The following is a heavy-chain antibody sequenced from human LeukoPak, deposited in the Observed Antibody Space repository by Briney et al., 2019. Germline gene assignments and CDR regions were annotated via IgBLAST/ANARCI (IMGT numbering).Heavy chain of an antibody. J-gene: IGHJ3*02. CDR1: GFTFDDYG. D-gene: IGHD2-21*02. V-gene: IGHV3-20*04. CDR3: AKTVVVTGNPRAFDI. Sequence: PGGSLRLSCAASGFTFDDYGMSWVRQAPGKGLEGVAGINWNGGSTGYADSVKGRFTIARDNAKNSLYLQMNSLRAEDTAVYYCAKTVVVTGNPRAFDIWGQGTMVTVSS. CDR2: INWNGGST.